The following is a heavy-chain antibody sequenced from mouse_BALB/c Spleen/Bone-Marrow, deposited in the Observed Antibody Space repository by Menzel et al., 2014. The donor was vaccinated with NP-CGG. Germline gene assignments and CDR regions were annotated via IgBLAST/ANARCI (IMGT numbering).Heavy chain of an antibody. Sequence: HAKSLEWIGVISTYSGITNYNQKFKGKATMTVDKSSSTAYMELARLTSEDSAIYYCARRPTATRAMDCWGQGTSVTVSS. CDR3: ARRPTATRAMDC. V-gene: IGHV1S137*01. J-gene: IGHJ4*01. D-gene: IGHD1-2*01. CDR2: ISTYSGIT.